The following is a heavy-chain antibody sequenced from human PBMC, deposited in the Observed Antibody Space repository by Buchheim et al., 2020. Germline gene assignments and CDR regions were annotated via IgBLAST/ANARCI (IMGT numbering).Heavy chain of an antibody. CDR1: GFTFTSYA. V-gene: IGHV3-23*01. CDR2: ISGSGGAT. CDR3: AKDSPRDGYNCFGY. D-gene: IGHD5-24*01. Sequence: QLLESGGGLVQPGGSLRLSCAASGFTFTSYAMSWVRQAPEKGLEWVSAISGSGGATYYADSVKGRLTISRDNSKHTLYLQMNSLRAEDTAIYYCAKDSPRDGYNCFGYWGQGTL. J-gene: IGHJ4*02.